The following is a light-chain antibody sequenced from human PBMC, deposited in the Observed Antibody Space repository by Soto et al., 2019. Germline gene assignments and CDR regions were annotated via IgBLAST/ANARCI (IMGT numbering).Light chain of an antibody. J-gene: IGLJ3*02. CDR2: AVS. CDR1: SSDVGNYNS. V-gene: IGLV2-8*01. CDR3: SSYSGRNDFV. Sequence: QSALTQPPSAAGSPGQSVTISCTGTSSDVGNYNSVSWYQQHPGKAPKLMIFAVSERPSGVPHRFSGSKSGNTASLTVSGLQAEDEADYYCSSYSGRNDFVFGGGTKLTVL.